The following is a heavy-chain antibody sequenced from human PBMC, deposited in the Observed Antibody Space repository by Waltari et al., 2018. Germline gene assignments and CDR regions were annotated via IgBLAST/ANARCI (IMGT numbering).Heavy chain of an antibody. D-gene: IGHD2-21*02. CDR3: ARFSQVTASSLLDF. Sequence: QLQMQESGPRLVKPSETLSLTCTVSGGSISSVNYYWGYIRQPPGKGLEWIGIINYSGTTYYNPSLKSRVIISADTSKNQFALQLSPVTAADTAVYYCARFSQVTASSLLDFWGQGILVTVSS. V-gene: IGHV4-39*01. CDR2: INYSGTT. CDR1: GGSISSVNYY. J-gene: IGHJ4*02.